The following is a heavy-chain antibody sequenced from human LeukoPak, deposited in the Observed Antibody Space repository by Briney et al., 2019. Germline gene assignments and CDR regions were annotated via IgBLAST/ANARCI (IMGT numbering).Heavy chain of an antibody. J-gene: IGHJ4*02. CDR3: ARGGGWELLLYY. CDR2: IYYSGST. V-gene: IGHV4-59*01. CDR1: GGSISSYY. Sequence: SETLSLTCTVSGGSISSYYWSWLRQPPGKGLEWIGYIYYSGSTNYNPSLKSRVTISVDTSKNQFSLKLSSVTAADTAVYYCARGGGWELLLYYWGQGTLVTVSS. D-gene: IGHD1-26*01.